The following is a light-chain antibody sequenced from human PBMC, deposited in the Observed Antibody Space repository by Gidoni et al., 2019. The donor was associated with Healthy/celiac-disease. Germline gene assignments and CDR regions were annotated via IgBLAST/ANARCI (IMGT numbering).Light chain of an antibody. V-gene: IGKV1-39*01. J-gene: IGKJ3*01. CDR2: AAS. CDR3: QQSYSTPFT. Sequence: IHMTQSPSSLSASVGDRVTITCRESQSISSYLNWYQQKPGKAPKLLIYAASSLQSGVPSRFSGSGSGTDFTLTISSLQPEDFATYYCQQSYSTPFTFGPGTKVDIK. CDR1: QSISSY.